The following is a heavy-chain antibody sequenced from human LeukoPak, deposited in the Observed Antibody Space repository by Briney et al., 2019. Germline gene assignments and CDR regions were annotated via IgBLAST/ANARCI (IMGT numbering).Heavy chain of an antibody. D-gene: IGHD6-13*01. CDR2: ISYEGSNK. V-gene: IGHV3-30-3*01. CDR1: GFTFSSYA. CDR3: ARVQQLALYGMDV. J-gene: IGHJ6*02. Sequence: GGSLRLSCAASGFTFSSYAMHWVRQAPGKGLEWVAVISYEGSNKYYADSVKGRFTISRDNSKNTLYLQMNSLRAEDTAVYYCARVQQLALYGMDVWGQGTTVTVSS.